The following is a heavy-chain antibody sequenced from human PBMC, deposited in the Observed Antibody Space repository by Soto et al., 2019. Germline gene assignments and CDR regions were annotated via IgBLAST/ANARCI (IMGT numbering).Heavy chain of an antibody. V-gene: IGHV1-69*13. CDR2: IIPIFGTA. Sequence: GASVKVSCKASGGTFSSYAISWVRQAPGQGLEWMGGIIPIFGTANYAQKFQGRVTITADESTSTAYMELSSLRSEDTAVYYCARGAGGSSFDFSPGRHYCYGMDVWGQGTTVTVSS. D-gene: IGHD6-6*01. CDR1: GGTFSSYA. J-gene: IGHJ6*02. CDR3: ARGAGGSSFDFSPGRHYCYGMDV.